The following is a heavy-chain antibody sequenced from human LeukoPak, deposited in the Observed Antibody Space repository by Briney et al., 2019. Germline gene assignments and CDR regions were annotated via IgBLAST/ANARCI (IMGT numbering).Heavy chain of an antibody. V-gene: IGHV3-53*01. CDR3: ARVTGPTSTVVRGVIIPAFDY. D-gene: IGHD3-10*01. CDR2: IYSGGAT. J-gene: IGHJ4*02. Sequence: GSLRLSCAVSGFTVSNNYMSWVRQAPGRGLEWVSIIYSGGATYYADSVKGRFTISRDNSKNTLYLQINSLRAEDTAVYYCARVTGPTSTVVRGVIIPAFDYWGQGTLVTVSS. CDR1: GFTVSNNY.